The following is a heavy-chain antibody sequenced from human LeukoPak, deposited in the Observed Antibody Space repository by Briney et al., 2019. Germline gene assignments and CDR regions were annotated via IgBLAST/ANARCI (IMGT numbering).Heavy chain of an antibody. D-gene: IGHD3-9*01. CDR1: GFTFNSDA. CDR2: ISGSGDSP. V-gene: IGHV3-23*01. CDR3: ANWFHVDY. Sequence: PGGSLRLSCAGSGFTFNSDAVSWVRQAPGKGLEWVSFISGSGDSPKYADSVKGRFTMSRDNSKNVVYLLMNNLRVEDTAVYYCANWFHVDYWGQGTLVTVSS. J-gene: IGHJ4*02.